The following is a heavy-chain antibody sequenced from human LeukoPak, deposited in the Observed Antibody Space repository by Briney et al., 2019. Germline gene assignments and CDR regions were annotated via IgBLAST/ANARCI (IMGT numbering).Heavy chain of an antibody. D-gene: IGHD4-17*01. Sequence: ASVKVSCKASGYTFTSYGISWVRQAPGQGLEWMGWISAYNGNTNYAQKLQGRVTMTTDTSTSTAYMELRSLRSDDTAVYYCARGAAPYGDYRNWFDPWGQGTLVTVYS. J-gene: IGHJ5*02. CDR2: ISAYNGNT. CDR1: GYTFTSYG. CDR3: ARGAAPYGDYRNWFDP. V-gene: IGHV1-18*01.